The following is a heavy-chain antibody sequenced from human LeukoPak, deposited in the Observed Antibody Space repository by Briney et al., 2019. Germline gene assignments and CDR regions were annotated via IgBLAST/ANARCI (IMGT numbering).Heavy chain of an antibody. J-gene: IGHJ3*02. CDR2: IRSRAYGGTT. V-gene: IGHV3-49*03. Sequence: GGSLRLSCLASGFTFGDDAMSWFRQAPGQGLEWVGLIRSRAYGGTTEYAASVKGRFTISRDDSKSIAYLQMNSLKTEDAAVYFCTRETDAFDIWGQGTMVTVSS. CDR3: TRETDAFDI. CDR1: GFTFGDDA.